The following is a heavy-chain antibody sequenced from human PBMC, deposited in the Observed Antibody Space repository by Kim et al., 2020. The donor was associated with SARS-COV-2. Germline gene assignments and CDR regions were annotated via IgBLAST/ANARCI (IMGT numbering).Heavy chain of an antibody. CDR3: ARDRGSAAGSFDY. J-gene: IGHJ4*02. CDR1: GFTFSTYA. Sequence: GGSLRVSCAASGFTFSTYAIHWVRQAPGKGLEWVAVTSYGGTNRNYVESVKGRFTISRDNSKNTVYLEMNSLRPEDTGVYLCARDRGSAAGSFDYWGQGTLVTVSS. D-gene: IGHD6-13*01. V-gene: IGHV3-30-3*01. CDR2: TSYGGTNR.